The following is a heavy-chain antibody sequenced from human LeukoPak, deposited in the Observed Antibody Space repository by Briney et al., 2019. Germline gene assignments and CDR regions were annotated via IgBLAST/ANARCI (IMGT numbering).Heavy chain of an antibody. D-gene: IGHD6-19*01. CDR1: GFTFSSYA. J-gene: IGHJ5*02. CDR3: AKSFGSGWYGFVDWFDP. CDR2: ISGSGGST. V-gene: IGHV3-23*01. Sequence: GGSLRLSCAASGFTFSSYAMSWVRQAPAEGLEWVSTISGSGGSTYYADSVKGRFTISRDNSKNTLYLQMNGLRAEDTAVYYCAKSFGSGWYGFVDWFDPWGQGTLVTVSS.